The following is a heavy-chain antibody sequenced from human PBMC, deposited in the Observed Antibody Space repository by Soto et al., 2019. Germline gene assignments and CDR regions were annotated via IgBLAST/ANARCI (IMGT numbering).Heavy chain of an antibody. CDR2: ISTNNGNT. J-gene: IGHJ5*02. Sequence: QVQLVQSGAEVKKPGASVKVSCKASGYTFTSYGISWVRQAPGQGLEWMGWISTNNGNTNYAQKLQGRVTMTTYTSTSTASMELRSLRSDDTAVYYSARVSSGWYYWFDPRGQGTLVTVSS. CDR1: GYTFTSYG. V-gene: IGHV1-18*01. CDR3: ARVSSGWYYWFDP. D-gene: IGHD6-19*01.